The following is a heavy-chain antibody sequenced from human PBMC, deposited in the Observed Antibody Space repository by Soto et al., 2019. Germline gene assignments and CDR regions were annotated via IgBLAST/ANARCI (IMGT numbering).Heavy chain of an antibody. CDR1: GYTFTGYY. CDR2: INPNSGGT. CDR3: ARDSFGNLYAFDI. J-gene: IGHJ3*02. D-gene: IGHD2-2*01. Sequence: ASVKVSCKASGYTFTGYYMHWVRQAPGQGLEWMGWINPNSGGTNYAQKFQGWVTMTRDTSISTAYMELSRLRSEDTAVYYCARDSFGNLYAFDIWGQGTMVTVSS. V-gene: IGHV1-2*04.